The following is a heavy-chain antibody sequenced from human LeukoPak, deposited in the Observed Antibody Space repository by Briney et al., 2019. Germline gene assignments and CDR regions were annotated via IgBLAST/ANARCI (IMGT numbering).Heavy chain of an antibody. V-gene: IGHV1-69*13. CDR3: ARAVRYSSGPLTDLLPYSFDY. Sequence: SVKVSCKASGGTFSSYAISWVRQAPGQGLEWMGGIIPIFGTANYAQKFQGRVTITADESTSTAYMELSSLRSEDTAVYYCARAVRYSSGPLTDLLPYSFDYWGQGTLVTVSS. CDR1: GGTFSSYA. D-gene: IGHD6-19*01. CDR2: IIPIFGTA. J-gene: IGHJ4*02.